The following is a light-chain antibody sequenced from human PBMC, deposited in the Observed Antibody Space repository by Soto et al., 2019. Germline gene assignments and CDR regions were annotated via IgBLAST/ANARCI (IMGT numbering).Light chain of an antibody. V-gene: IGKV1-5*01. CDR3: QQYNSYWMYT. CDR1: QSINSW. J-gene: IGKJ2*01. Sequence: DIQITQSPSTLSASVGDRVTITCRASQSINSWLAWYQQKPGKAPKLLIYDASSLQSGVPSRFSGSESGTEFTLTISSLQPDDFATYYCQQYNSYWMYTFGQGTKLEIK. CDR2: DAS.